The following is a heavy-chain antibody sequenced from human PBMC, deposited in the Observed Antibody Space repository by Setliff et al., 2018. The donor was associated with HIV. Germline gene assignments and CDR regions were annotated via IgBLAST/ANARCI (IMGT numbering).Heavy chain of an antibody. CDR1: GYTFTSYA. Sequence: SVKVSCKASGYTFTSYAMHWVRQAPGQRLEWIGWIVVGSGNTNYAQKFQERVTITRDVSTSTAYMELSSLRSEDTAVYYCARGQKMYLMITMLGGYYYYHMDVWGQGTTVTVSS. J-gene: IGHJ6*02. V-gene: IGHV1-58*02. D-gene: IGHD3-10*02. CDR3: ARGQKMYLMITMLGGYYYYHMDV. CDR2: IVVGSGNT.